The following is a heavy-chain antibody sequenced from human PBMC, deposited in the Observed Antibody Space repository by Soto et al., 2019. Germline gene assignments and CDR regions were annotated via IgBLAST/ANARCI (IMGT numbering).Heavy chain of an antibody. CDR1: GYTYTSYA. Sequence: QVQLVQSGAEEKKPGASVKVSCKASGYTYTSYAMHWMRQAPGQRLEWMGWINAGNGNTKYSQKFQGRVTITRDTSASTAYMELSSLRSEDTAVYYCASAWVVVTAPDYWGQGTLVTVSS. V-gene: IGHV1-3*05. CDR2: INAGNGNT. J-gene: IGHJ4*02. D-gene: IGHD2-21*02. CDR3: ASAWVVVTAPDY.